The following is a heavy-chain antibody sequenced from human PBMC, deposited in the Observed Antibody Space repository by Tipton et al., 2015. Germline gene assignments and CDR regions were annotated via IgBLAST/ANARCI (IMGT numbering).Heavy chain of an antibody. Sequence: GSLRLSCAASGFTFDDYGMTWVRQVPGKGLEWVAGIDWNGGRNDYADTVKGRLIISRDNAQNSLFLQMNSLTAEDTAFYYCAREGSSWYFGVYWGQGTLVSVSS. J-gene: IGHJ4*02. CDR3: AREGSSWYFGVY. CDR1: GFTFDDYG. CDR2: IDWNGGRN. D-gene: IGHD6-13*01. V-gene: IGHV3-20*04.